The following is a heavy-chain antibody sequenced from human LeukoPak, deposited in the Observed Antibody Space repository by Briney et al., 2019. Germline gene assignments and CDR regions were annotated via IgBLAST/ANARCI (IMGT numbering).Heavy chain of an antibody. V-gene: IGHV4-39*01. CDR1: GGSISSSSYY. J-gene: IGHJ4*02. CDR3: ARLEYSGSCIDY. CDR2: IYYSGST. D-gene: IGHD6-13*01. Sequence: PSETLSLTCTVSGGSISSSSYYWGWIRQPPGKGLEWIGSIYYSGSTYYNPSLKSRVTISVDTSKNQFSLKLSSVTAADTAVYYCARLEYSGSCIDYWGQGTLVTVSS.